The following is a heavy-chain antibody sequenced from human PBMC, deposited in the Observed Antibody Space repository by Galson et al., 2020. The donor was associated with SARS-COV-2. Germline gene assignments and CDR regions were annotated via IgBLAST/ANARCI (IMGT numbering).Heavy chain of an antibody. Sequence: SETLSLTCTVSGGSISSYYWRWIRQPPGKGLEWIGYIYYSGSTNYNPSLKSRVTISVDTSKNQFSLKLSSVTAADTAVYYCARYGVVYYYDSSGYDTNAFDIWGQGTMVTVSS. J-gene: IGHJ3*02. CDR3: ARYGVVYYYDSSGYDTNAFDI. D-gene: IGHD3-22*01. V-gene: IGHV4-59*01. CDR1: GGSISSYY. CDR2: IYYSGST.